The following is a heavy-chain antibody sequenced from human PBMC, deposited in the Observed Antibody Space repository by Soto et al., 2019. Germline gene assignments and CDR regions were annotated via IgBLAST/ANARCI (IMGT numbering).Heavy chain of an antibody. Sequence: SETLSLTCTVSGGSVSSGSYYWSWIRQPPGKGLEWIGYIYYSGSTNYNPSLKSRVTISVDTSKNQFSLKLSSVTAADAAVYYCARAPGYYDFWSGYYTHFYGMDVWGQGTTVTVSS. J-gene: IGHJ6*02. CDR3: ARAPGYYDFWSGYYTHFYGMDV. CDR2: IYYSGST. CDR1: GGSVSSGSYY. V-gene: IGHV4-61*01. D-gene: IGHD3-3*01.